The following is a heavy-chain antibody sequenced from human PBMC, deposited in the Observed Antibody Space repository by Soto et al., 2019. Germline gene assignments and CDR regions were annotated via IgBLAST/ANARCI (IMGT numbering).Heavy chain of an antibody. Sequence: ASVKVSCKGSGYTFTTYGITWVRQAPGQGLEWMGWINPYNGDTNYAQKFWGRVTMTTDTSTSTAYMEVRSLTSDDTAVYYCARARFYDILTGPKNYYYGMDVWGQGTTVTVSS. CDR3: ARARFYDILTGPKNYYYGMDV. V-gene: IGHV1-18*01. CDR2: INPYNGDT. CDR1: GYTFTTYG. D-gene: IGHD3-9*01. J-gene: IGHJ6*02.